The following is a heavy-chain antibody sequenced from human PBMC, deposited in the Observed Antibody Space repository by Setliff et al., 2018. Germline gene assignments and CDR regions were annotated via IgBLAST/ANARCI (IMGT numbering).Heavy chain of an antibody. CDR3: ARDKAGYSYGYSY. D-gene: IGHD5-18*01. Sequence: PGGSLRLSCAASGFTFGSYWMTWVRQAPEKGLEWVSYISSSSSTIYYADSVKGRFTISRDNAKNSLYLQMNSLRAEDTAVYYCARDKAGYSYGYSYWGQGTLVTVSS. CDR2: ISSSSSTI. J-gene: IGHJ4*02. V-gene: IGHV3-48*01. CDR1: GFTFGSYW.